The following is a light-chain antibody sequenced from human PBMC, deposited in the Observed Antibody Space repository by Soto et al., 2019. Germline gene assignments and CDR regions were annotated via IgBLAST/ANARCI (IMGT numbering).Light chain of an antibody. V-gene: IGLV2-14*01. CDR2: QVT. Sequence: LTQPASVSGSPGQSITISCTGTSSDLAIYNYVSWYQQQPGKAPKLMIYQVTNRPSGVSNRFSGFRSGNTASLTISGLQAEDEADYYCSSYTDSSNYVFGTGTKVTVL. CDR3: SSYTDSSNYV. J-gene: IGLJ1*01. CDR1: SSDLAIYNY.